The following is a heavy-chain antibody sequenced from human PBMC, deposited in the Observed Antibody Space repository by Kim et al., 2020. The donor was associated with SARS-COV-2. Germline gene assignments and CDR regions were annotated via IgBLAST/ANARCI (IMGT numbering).Heavy chain of an antibody. D-gene: IGHD3-16*01. V-gene: IGHV4-34*01. CDR1: GGSFSGYY. CDR2: INHSGST. J-gene: IGHJ3*02. CDR3: ARGGVLGLRDAFDI. Sequence: SETLSLTCAVYGGSFSGYYWSWIRQPPGKGLEWIGEINHSGSTNYNPSLKSRVTISVDTSKNQFSLKLSSVTAADTAVYYCARGGVLGLRDAFDIWGQGTMVTVSS.